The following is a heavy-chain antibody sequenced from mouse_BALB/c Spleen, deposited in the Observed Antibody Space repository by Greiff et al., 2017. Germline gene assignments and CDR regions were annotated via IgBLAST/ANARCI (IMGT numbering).Heavy chain of an antibody. J-gene: IGHJ4*01. Sequence: VHVKQSGTVLARPGASVKMSCKASGYTFTSYWMHWVKQRPGQGLEWIGAIYPGNSDTSYNQKFKGKAKLTAVTSTSTAYMELSSLTNEDSAVYYCTRGGPYGNYDYYAMDYWGQGTSVTVSA. CDR3: TRGGPYGNYDYYAMDY. D-gene: IGHD2-1*01. CDR1: GYTFTSYW. CDR2: IYPGNSDT. V-gene: IGHV1-5*01.